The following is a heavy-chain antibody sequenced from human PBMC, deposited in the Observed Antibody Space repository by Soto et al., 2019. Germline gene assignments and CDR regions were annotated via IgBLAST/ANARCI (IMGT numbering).Heavy chain of an antibody. V-gene: IGHV1-18*01. Sequence: ASLKVSCKASGYTFTSYGISWVRQAPGQGLEWMGWISAYNGNTNYAQKLQGRVTMTTDTSTSTAYMELRSLRSDDTAVYYCARDRIAAAGAEYFQHWGQGTLVTVSS. CDR1: GYTFTSYG. D-gene: IGHD6-13*01. CDR3: ARDRIAAAGAEYFQH. J-gene: IGHJ1*01. CDR2: ISAYNGNT.